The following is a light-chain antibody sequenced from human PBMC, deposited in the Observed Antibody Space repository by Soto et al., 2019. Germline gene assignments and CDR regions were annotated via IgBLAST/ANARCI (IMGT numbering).Light chain of an antibody. CDR1: QSVSSSY. CDR2: GAS. J-gene: IGKJ1*01. CDR3: QQDYNLPPWT. V-gene: IGKV3D-7*01. Sequence: PGERVTLSCRASQSVSSSYLTWYQQKPGQAPRLLIYGASTRATGIPARFSGSGSGTDFTLTISSLQPEDFAVYYCQQDYNLPPWTCGQGTKVDSK.